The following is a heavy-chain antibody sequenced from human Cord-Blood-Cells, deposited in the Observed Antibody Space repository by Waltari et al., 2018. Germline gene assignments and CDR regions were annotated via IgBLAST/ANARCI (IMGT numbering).Heavy chain of an antibody. CDR3: ARGRESSSWFDY. D-gene: IGHD6-13*01. CDR2: INPNSGGK. Sequence: QVQLVQSGAEVKKPGASVKVSCKASGYTFTGYYMHWVRQAPGQGLEWMGWINPNSGGKNYAQKFQGRVTMTRDTSISTAYMELSRLRSDDTAVYYCARGRESSSWFDYWGQGTLVTVSS. J-gene: IGHJ5*01. CDR1: GYTFTGYY. V-gene: IGHV1-2*02.